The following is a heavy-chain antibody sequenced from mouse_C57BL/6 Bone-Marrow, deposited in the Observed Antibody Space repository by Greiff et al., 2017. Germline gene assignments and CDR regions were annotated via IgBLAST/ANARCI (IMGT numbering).Heavy chain of an antibody. CDR3: SRSNYWSGCAY. Sequence: EVQLQQSGPELVKPGASVKISCKASGYSFTGYYMHWVKQSHGNILDWIGYIYPYNGVTSYNQKFKGKATLTVDKSSSPAYMELRSLTSEDAAVYYGSRSNYWSGCAYWGQGTLVTVSA. CDR1: GYSFTGYY. D-gene: IGHD2-1*01. V-gene: IGHV1-31*01. CDR2: IYPYNGVT. J-gene: IGHJ3*01.